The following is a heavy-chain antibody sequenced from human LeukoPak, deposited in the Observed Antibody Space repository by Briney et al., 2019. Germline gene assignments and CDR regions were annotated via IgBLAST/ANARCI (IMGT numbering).Heavy chain of an antibody. CDR1: GLTSSSYG. CDR2: ISGSGAIT. D-gene: IGHD3-22*01. V-gene: IGHV3-23*01. Sequence: GGSLRLSCEVSGLTSSSYGMSWVRQAPGKGLEWVSAISGSGAITHYADSVKGRFTISRDNSKNTLFLQMNSLRSEDTAVYYCATGKIVSSGYYELGYWSQGSLVTV. CDR3: ATGKIVSSGYYELGY. J-gene: IGHJ4*02.